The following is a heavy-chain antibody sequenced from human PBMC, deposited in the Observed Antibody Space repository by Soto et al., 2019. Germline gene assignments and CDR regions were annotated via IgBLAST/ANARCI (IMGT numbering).Heavy chain of an antibody. Sequence: GGSLRLSCAASGFTFSNAWMNWVRQAPGKGLEWVGRIKSKTDGGTTDYAAPVKGRFTISRDDSKNTLYLQMNSLKTEDTAVYYCTTDWGDLGGEIYYYYYGMDVWGQGTTVTVSS. CDR1: GFTFSNAW. D-gene: IGHD3-16*01. CDR2: IKSKTDGGTT. J-gene: IGHJ6*02. V-gene: IGHV3-15*07. CDR3: TTDWGDLGGEIYYYYYGMDV.